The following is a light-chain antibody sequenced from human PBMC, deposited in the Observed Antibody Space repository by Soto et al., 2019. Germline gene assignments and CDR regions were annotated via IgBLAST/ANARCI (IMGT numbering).Light chain of an antibody. V-gene: IGLV3-21*02. CDR1: NIGNKN. CDR3: QVLDSSSHRYV. J-gene: IGLJ1*01. Sequence: SYELTQTTSVSVAPGQTARLTCGGNNIGNKNAHWFQQKPGQAPVLVVYDDTDRPSGIPERFSGSNSGNTAALTISRVEVGDEADYYSQVLDSSSHRYVFGPGTKLTVL. CDR2: DDT.